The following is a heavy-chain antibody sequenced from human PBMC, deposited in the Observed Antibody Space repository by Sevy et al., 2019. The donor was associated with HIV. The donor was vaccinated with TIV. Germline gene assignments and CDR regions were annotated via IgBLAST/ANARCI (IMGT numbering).Heavy chain of an antibody. Sequence: GGSLRLSCAASGFTFSSYGMHWVRQAPGKGLEWVVVIWYDGSNKYYADSVKGRFTISRDNSKNTLYLQMNSLRAEDTAVYYCARGHYGDASFDYWGQGTLVTVSS. CDR3: ARGHYGDASFDY. V-gene: IGHV3-33*01. CDR2: IWYDGSNK. J-gene: IGHJ4*02. D-gene: IGHD4-17*01. CDR1: GFTFSSYG.